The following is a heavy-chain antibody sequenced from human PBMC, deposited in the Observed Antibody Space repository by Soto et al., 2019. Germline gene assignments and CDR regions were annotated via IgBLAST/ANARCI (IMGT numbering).Heavy chain of an antibody. V-gene: IGHV4-34*01. CDR2: MSHSGGT. CDR1: GVFVTRGSYY. J-gene: IGHJ3*02. Sequence: QVQLQQWGAGLLKPSETLSLTCAVYGVFVTRGSYYWSWIRQPPGQGLEWIGEMSHSGGTHFNPSLKSRVTISVDTSQNQITMKMSSVTAADNDRDYCARVDRGTATTVVDDFDIWGPWTMVTVSS. D-gene: IGHD1-1*01. CDR3: ARVDRGTATTVVDDFDI.